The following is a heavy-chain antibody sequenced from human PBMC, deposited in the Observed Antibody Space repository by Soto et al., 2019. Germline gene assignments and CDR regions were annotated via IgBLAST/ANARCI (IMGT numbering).Heavy chain of an antibody. CDR1: GYTFTSYA. Sequence: ASVKVSCKASGYTFTSYAMHWVRQAPGQRLEWTGWINAGNGNTKYSQKFQGRVTITRDTSASTAYMELSSLRSEDTAVYYCARVREMGADIVVVPAVNGMDVGGQGPRVTVSS. CDR3: ARVREMGADIVVVPAVNGMDV. D-gene: IGHD2-2*01. J-gene: IGHJ6*02. CDR2: INAGNGNT. V-gene: IGHV1-3*01.